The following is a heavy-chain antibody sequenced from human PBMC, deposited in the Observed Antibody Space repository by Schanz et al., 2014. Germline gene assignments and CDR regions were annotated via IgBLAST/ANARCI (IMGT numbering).Heavy chain of an antibody. V-gene: IGHV1-69*02. D-gene: IGHD6-13*01. CDR1: GYTFNNYT. CDR2: IIPILGIA. CDR3: ARSGSSNWYFFDY. J-gene: IGHJ4*02. Sequence: QVLQVQSGSELKKPGTSVKVSCKASGYTFNNYTYVMIWVRQAPGQGLEWMGWIIPILGIANYAQKFQGRVTITADRSTSTAYMELSSLRSEDTAVYYCARSGSSNWYFFDYWGQGTLVTVSS.